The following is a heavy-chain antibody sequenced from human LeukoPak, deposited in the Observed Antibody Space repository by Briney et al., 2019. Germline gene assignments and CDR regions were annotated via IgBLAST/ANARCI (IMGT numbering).Heavy chain of an antibody. CDR1: GFTFSSYE. CDR3: ARDRSGFSGYDFFDY. D-gene: IGHD5-12*01. J-gene: IGHJ4*02. CDR2: IISSGSTI. Sequence: GSLRLSCSASGFTFSSYEMNWVRQAPGKGLEWVSYIISSGSTIYYADSVKGRFTISRDNAKNSLYLQMNSLRAEDTAVYYCARDRSGFSGYDFFDYWGQGTLVTVSS. V-gene: IGHV3-48*03.